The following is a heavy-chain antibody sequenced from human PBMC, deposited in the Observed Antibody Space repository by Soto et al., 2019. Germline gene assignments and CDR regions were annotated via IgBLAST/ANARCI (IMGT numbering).Heavy chain of an antibody. Sequence: EVQLLESGGGLVQPGGSLRLSCAASGFNFNIYAMTWVRQAPGKGLEWVSTISTGGDSTYFADSVKGRVTISRDNSKNTLSLQMNSLRAEGTATYFCAKALGNPYYYYYMDVWGTGTTVTVSS. D-gene: IGHD1-1*01. CDR2: ISTGGDST. V-gene: IGHV3-23*01. CDR3: AKALGNPYYYYYMDV. J-gene: IGHJ6*03. CDR1: GFNFNIYA.